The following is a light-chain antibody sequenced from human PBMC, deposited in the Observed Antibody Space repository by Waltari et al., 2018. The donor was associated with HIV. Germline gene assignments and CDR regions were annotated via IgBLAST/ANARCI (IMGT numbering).Light chain of an antibody. CDR1: RSDIVAYNY. V-gene: IGLV2-14*01. J-gene: IGLJ1*01. Sequence: QSALAQPASVSGSPGQSITFSCTGTRSDIVAYNYVSWYQKHPDKAPKVIIYRVKSRPSGVSDRFSGSKSGNTASLTISGLQAEDEADYYCSSYTTSNTYVFGRGTTVSVL. CDR3: SSYTTSNTYV. CDR2: RVK.